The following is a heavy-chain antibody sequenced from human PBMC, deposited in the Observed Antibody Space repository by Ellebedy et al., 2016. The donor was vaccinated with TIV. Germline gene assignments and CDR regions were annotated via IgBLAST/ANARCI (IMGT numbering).Heavy chain of an antibody. D-gene: IGHD2-8*01. Sequence: GESLKISCKASGYSFTSYWIGWVRQMPGKGLDWMVIVYPGDPDPGDSDTRYSPSFQGQVTISADKFISTAYLQWSSLKASDTAMYYCERQEANPLDYWGQGTLVTVSS. CDR1: GYSFTSYW. V-gene: IGHV5-51*01. J-gene: IGHJ4*02. CDR3: ERQEANPLDY. CDR2: VYPGDPDPGDSDT.